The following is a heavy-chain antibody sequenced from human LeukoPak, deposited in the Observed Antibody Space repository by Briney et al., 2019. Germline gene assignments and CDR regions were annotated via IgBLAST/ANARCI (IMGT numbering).Heavy chain of an antibody. CDR2: ISGSGGST. V-gene: IGHV3-23*01. J-gene: IGHJ4*02. Sequence: GGSLRLSCAASGFTFSSYAMSWVRQAPGKGLEWVSAISGSGGSTYYADSVKGRFTISRDNSKDTLYLQINSLRAEDTAVYYCAKDSGIAVAGVFDYWGQGTLVTASS. CDR3: AKDSGIAVAGVFDY. D-gene: IGHD6-19*01. CDR1: GFTFSSYA.